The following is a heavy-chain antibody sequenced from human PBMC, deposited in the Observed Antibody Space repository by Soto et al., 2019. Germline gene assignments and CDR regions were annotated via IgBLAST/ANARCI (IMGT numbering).Heavy chain of an antibody. CDR3: ASGQLWSRDYYYGMDV. CDR1: GFTVSSNY. Sequence: PGGSLRLSCAASGFTVSSNYMSWVRQAPGKGLEWVSVIYSGGSTYYADSVKGRFTISRDNSKNTLYLQMNSLRAEDTAVYYCASGQLWSRDYYYGMDVWGQGTTVTVSS. D-gene: IGHD5-18*01. J-gene: IGHJ6*02. CDR2: IYSGGST. V-gene: IGHV3-53*01.